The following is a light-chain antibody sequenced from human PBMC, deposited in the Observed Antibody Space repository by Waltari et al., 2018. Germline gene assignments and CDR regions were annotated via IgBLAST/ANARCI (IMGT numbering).Light chain of an antibody. CDR3: LQRSNWPRT. J-gene: IGKJ1*01. V-gene: IGKV3D-15*01. Sequence: EIVMTQSPATLSLSPGERATLSCRASQSVSSSLAWYQQKPGQAPRLRIYGASSRASGIPDRFSGSGSGTNFTLTISSLEPEDVGVYYCLQRSNWPRTFGQGTKVEIK. CDR2: GAS. CDR1: QSVSSS.